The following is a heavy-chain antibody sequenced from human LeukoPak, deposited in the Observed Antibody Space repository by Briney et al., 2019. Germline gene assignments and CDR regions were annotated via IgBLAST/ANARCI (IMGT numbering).Heavy chain of an antibody. V-gene: IGHV3-48*02. Sequence: GGSLRLSCAASGFTLSNYNMNWVRQAPGKGLEWVSHISSSSRSIYYADSVKGRFTISRDNAKNSLYLQMNSLRDKDTAVYYCAREYGSGTPDFDYWGQGTLVSVSS. J-gene: IGHJ4*02. D-gene: IGHD3-10*01. CDR3: AREYGSGTPDFDY. CDR2: ISSSSRSI. CDR1: GFTLSNYN.